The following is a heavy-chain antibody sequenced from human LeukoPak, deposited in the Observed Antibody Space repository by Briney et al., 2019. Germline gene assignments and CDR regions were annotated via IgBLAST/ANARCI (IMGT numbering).Heavy chain of an antibody. D-gene: IGHD2-15*01. V-gene: IGHV1-2*02. CDR1: GYPFIDYY. J-gene: IGHJ3*01. CDR3: ASKGAGHCYDASCMGSFDL. Sequence: ASVKVSCKASGYPFIDYYLHWVRQAPGQGLELMGCINPNTGDTNSAQNFQGRVIMTRDTSITTAYMVLSRLKSDDTALYYCASKGAGHCYDASCMGSFDLWGQGTTVAVSS. CDR2: INPNTGDT.